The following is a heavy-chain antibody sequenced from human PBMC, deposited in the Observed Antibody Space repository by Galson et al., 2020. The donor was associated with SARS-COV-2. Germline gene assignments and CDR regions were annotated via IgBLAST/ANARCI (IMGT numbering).Heavy chain of an antibody. D-gene: IGHD2-15*01. V-gene: IGHV4-38-2*02. J-gene: IGHJ4*02. CDR1: GYSISSGYY. CDR3: ARQVVAKTYYFDN. CDR2: IHRSGST. Sequence: SETLSLTCSVSGYSISSGYYWMWIRQSPERGLEWIANIHRSGSTYYNPSLKSRATISVDTSKNQFSLRLNSMTAADTAVYYCARQVVAKTYYFDNWGRGILVSVSS.